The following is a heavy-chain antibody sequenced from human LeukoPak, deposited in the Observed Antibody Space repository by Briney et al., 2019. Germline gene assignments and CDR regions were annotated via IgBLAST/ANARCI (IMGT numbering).Heavy chain of an antibody. J-gene: IGHJ6*03. D-gene: IGHD4/OR15-4a*01. CDR3: ARGDILLLTAQNHYYMDV. CDR1: GGTFSSYA. Sequence: ASVKVSCKASGGTFSSYAISWVRQAPGQGLEWMGGIIPIFGTANYAQKFQGRVTITTDESTSTAYMELSSLRSEDTAVYYCARGDILLLTAQNHYYMDVWGKGTTVTVSS. V-gene: IGHV1-69*05. CDR2: IIPIFGTA.